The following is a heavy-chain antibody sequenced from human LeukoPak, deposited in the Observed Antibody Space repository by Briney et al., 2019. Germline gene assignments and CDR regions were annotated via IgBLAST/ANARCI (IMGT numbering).Heavy chain of an antibody. CDR3: AKGIVNWGKYYFDY. CDR1: GFTFDDFA. Sequence: PGGSLRLSCVTSGFTFDDFAIHWVRQSPEKGLEWVSLINGDGSATYYADSSRGRFTISRDNSKNTLHLQMNSLRAEDTAVYYCAKGIVNWGKYYFDYWGQGTLVTVSS. J-gene: IGHJ4*02. D-gene: IGHD7-27*01. CDR2: INGDGSAT. V-gene: IGHV3-43*02.